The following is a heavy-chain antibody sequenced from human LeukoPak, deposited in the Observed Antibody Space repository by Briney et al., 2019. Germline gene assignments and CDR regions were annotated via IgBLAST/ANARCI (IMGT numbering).Heavy chain of an antibody. CDR2: ISYDGSNK. CDR1: GFTFSSYA. V-gene: IGHV3-30-3*01. D-gene: IGHD5-18*01. CDR3: ARDRYGTDTAMGTFDY. J-gene: IGHJ4*02. Sequence: PGGSLRLSCAASGFTFSSYAMHWVRQAPGKGLEWVAVISYDGSNKYYADSVKGRFTISRDNSKNTLYLRMNSLRAEDTAVYYCARDRYGTDTAMGTFDYWGQGTLVTVSS.